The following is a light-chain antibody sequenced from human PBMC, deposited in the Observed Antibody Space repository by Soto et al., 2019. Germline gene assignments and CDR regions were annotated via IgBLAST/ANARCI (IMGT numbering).Light chain of an antibody. Sequence: IVITHSPATLSVSAGQSSTLSSRASQSLSSNLAWYQQKPGQAPRLLIHGASTRATDFPARFSGSGSGTEFTLTISSLQSEDFAVYYCQQYNNWPYTFGQGTKVDIK. CDR2: GAS. CDR1: QSLSSN. CDR3: QQYNNWPYT. J-gene: IGKJ2*01. V-gene: IGKV3-15*01.